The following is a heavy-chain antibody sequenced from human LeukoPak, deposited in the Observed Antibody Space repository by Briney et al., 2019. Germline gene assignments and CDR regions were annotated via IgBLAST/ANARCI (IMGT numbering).Heavy chain of an antibody. CDR1: GYTFTSYG. D-gene: IGHD3-9*01. J-gene: IGHJ5*02. Sequence: ASVKVSCKASGYTFTSYGISWVRQAPGQGLEWMGWISAYNGNTNYAQKLQGRVTMTTDTSTSTAYMELRSLGSDDTAVYYCARDTYYDILTGYADQNWFDPWGQGTLVTVSS. CDR3: ARDTYYDILTGYADQNWFDP. V-gene: IGHV1-18*04. CDR2: ISAYNGNT.